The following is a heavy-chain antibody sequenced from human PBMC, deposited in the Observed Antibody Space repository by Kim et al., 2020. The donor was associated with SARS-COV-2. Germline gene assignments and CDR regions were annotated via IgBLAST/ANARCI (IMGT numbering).Heavy chain of an antibody. J-gene: IGHJ3*02. D-gene: IGHD1-1*01. CDR3: ARRLTTQLWPTGGDAFDI. CDR2: MNPNSGNT. CDR1: GYTFTSYD. Sequence: ASVKVSCKASGYTFTSYDITWVRQATGQGLEWMGWMNPNSGNTGYAQKFQGRVAMTRNTSISTAYMELSSLRSEDTAVYYCARRLTTQLWPTGGDAFDIWGQGTMVTVSS. V-gene: IGHV1-8*01.